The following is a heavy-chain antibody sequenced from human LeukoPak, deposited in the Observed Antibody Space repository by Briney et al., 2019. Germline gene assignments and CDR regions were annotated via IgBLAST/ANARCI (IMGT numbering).Heavy chain of an antibody. D-gene: IGHD4-17*01. CDR1: GFTFSSYG. V-gene: IGHV3-30*02. J-gene: IGHJ6*03. CDR2: IRYDGSNK. Sequence: GGSLRLSCAASGFTFSSYGMHWVRQAPGKGLEWVAFIRYDGSNKYYADSVKGRFTISRDNSKNTLYLQMNSLRAEDTAVYYCARARFETTVTTLVRKKDYYYYNMDVWGKGTTVTVSS. CDR3: ARARFETTVTTLVRKKDYYYYNMDV.